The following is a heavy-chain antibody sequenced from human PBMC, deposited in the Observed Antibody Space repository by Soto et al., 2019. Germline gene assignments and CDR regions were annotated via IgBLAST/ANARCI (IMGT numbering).Heavy chain of an antibody. J-gene: IGHJ6*03. Sequence: QVQLQQWGAGLLKPSETLSLTCAVYGGSFSGYYWSWIRQPPGKGLEWIGEINHSGSTNYNPSLKSRVTISVDTSKNQFSLKLSSVTAADTAVYYCARGYRAQGTAMVFYYYYYMDVWGKGTTVTVSS. CDR1: GGSFSGYY. CDR2: INHSGST. CDR3: ARGYRAQGTAMVFYYYYYMDV. V-gene: IGHV4-34*01. D-gene: IGHD5-18*01.